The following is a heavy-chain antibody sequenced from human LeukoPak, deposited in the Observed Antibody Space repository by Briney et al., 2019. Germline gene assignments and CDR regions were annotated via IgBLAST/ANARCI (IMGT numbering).Heavy chain of an antibody. Sequence: ASVKVSCKVSGYTLIELSMHWVRQAPGKGLEWMGGFDPEDGETLYAQKFQGRVTMTEDISTDTAYMELSSLRSEDTAVYYCATVNRYSSGWFYFDYWGQGTLVTVSS. D-gene: IGHD6-19*01. V-gene: IGHV1-24*01. J-gene: IGHJ4*02. CDR2: FDPEDGET. CDR1: GYTLIELS. CDR3: ATVNRYSSGWFYFDY.